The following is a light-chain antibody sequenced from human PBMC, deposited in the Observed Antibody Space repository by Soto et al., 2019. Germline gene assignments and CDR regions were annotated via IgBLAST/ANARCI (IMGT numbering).Light chain of an antibody. J-gene: IGKJ1*01. Sequence: DIQMTQSPSSLSVFVGDRVTITCRASQSITRYLNWYQQKPGKAPKLLIYGASSLQSGVPSRFRGRGSGTDFTLTISSLQPEDFASYYCQQTYNPPWTFGQGTKVDIK. CDR3: QQTYNPPWT. CDR2: GAS. CDR1: QSITRY. V-gene: IGKV1-39*01.